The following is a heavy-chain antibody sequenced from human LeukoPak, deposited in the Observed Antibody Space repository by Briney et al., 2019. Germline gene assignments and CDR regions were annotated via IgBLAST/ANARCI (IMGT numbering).Heavy chain of an antibody. CDR3: AREKRVYSGITMVRGTRWNFDY. V-gene: IGHV6-1*01. CDR1: GDSVSSNSAA. J-gene: IGHJ4*02. D-gene: IGHD3-10*01. Sequence: SQTLSLTCAISGDSVSSNSAARNWIRQSPSRGLEWLGSTYYRSKWYNDYAVSVKSRITINPDTSKNQFSLQLNSVTPEDTAVYYCAREKRVYSGITMVRGTRWNFDYWGQGTLVTVSS. CDR2: TYYRSKWYN.